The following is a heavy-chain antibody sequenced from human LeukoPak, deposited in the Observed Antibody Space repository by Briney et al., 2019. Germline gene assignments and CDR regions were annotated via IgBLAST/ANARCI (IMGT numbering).Heavy chain of an antibody. Sequence: RGSLRLSCAASAFTFSSYGMHWVRQAPGKGLEWVAFIRYDGSNKYYADSVKGRFTISRDNSKNTLYLQMNSLRAEDTAMYYCAKDLRAVVIGSPLDYWGQGILVTVSS. CDR3: AKDLRAVVIGSPLDY. J-gene: IGHJ4*02. CDR2: IRYDGSNK. V-gene: IGHV3-30*02. D-gene: IGHD2-2*01. CDR1: AFTFSSYG.